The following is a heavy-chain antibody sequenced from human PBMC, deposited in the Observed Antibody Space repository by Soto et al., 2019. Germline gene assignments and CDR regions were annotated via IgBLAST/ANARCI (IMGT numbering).Heavy chain of an antibody. J-gene: IGHJ6*02. Sequence: QVQLVQSGAEVKEXXDSVRVSYEASGYTFTAYYIHWVRQAPGQGLEWMGWINPKFGDTTYAQDFQGRVSMTRDMSISTVYMELSRLTSDDTAIYYCARNLDYYYGPGSGNGHGFWGQGTTVTVFS. CDR1: GYTFTAYY. V-gene: IGHV1-2*02. CDR3: ARNLDYYYGPGSGNGHGF. CDR2: INPKFGDT. D-gene: IGHD3-10*01.